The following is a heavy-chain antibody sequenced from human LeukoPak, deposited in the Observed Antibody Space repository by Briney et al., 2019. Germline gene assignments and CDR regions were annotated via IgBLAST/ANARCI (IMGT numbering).Heavy chain of an antibody. CDR2: INPNSGGT. CDR3: ARGGYGSGSQYYMDV. Sequence: ASVKVSCKASGYTFTGYYMHWVRHAPGQGLEWMGWINPNSGGTNYAQKFQGRVTMTRDTSISTAYMELSRLRSDDTAVYYCARGGYGSGSQYYMDVWGKGTTVTVSS. D-gene: IGHD3-10*01. V-gene: IGHV1-2*02. J-gene: IGHJ6*03. CDR1: GYTFTGYY.